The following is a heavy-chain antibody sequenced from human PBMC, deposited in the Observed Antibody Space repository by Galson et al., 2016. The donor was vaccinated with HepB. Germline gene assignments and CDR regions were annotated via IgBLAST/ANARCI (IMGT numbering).Heavy chain of an antibody. CDR2: TYYGSKWYH. CDR3: ARGNYGTDVYYYYGLDV. D-gene: IGHD1/OR15-1a*01. CDR1: GDSVSSNSAA. V-gene: IGHV6-1*01. Sequence: CAISGDSVSSNSAAWNWFRQSPSRGLECLGRTYYGSKWYHDYAPSVKSRITINPDTSKNQFSLQLSSVTPEDSAVYFCARGNYGTDVYYYYGLDVWGQGTTVTVSS. J-gene: IGHJ6*02.